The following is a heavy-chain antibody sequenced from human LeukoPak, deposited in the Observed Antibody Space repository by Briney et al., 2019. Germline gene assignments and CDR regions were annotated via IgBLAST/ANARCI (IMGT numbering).Heavy chain of an antibody. CDR1: GFTVSSNY. V-gene: IGHV3-66*01. CDR2: IYSGGST. J-gene: IGHJ4*02. D-gene: IGHD3-3*01. CDR3: ASCITIFGVLSAFDY. Sequence: GGSLRLSCAASGFTVSSNYMSWVRQAPGKGLEWVSVIYSGGSTYYADSVKGRFTISRDNSKNTLYLQMNSLRAEDTAVYYCASCITIFGVLSAFDYWGQGTLVTVSS.